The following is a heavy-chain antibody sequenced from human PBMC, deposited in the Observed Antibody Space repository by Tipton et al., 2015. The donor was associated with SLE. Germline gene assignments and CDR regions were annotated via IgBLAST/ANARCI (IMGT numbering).Heavy chain of an antibody. CDR3: AGRQARWLQLDY. CDR2: IYYSGST. CDR1: GGSISSSSYY. V-gene: IGHV4-39*07. D-gene: IGHD5-24*01. Sequence: TLSLTCTVSGGSISSSSYYWGWIRQPPGKGLEWIGSIYYSGSTYYNPSLKSRVTISVDTSKNQFSLKLSSLTAADTAVYYCAGRQARWLQLDYWGQGTLVTVSS. J-gene: IGHJ4*02.